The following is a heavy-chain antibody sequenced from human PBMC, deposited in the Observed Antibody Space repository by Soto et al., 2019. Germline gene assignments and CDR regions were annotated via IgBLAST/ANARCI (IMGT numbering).Heavy chain of an antibody. D-gene: IGHD2-15*01. J-gene: IGHJ4*02. V-gene: IGHV1-46*03. CDR1: GYTFTSYY. CDR3: VIVYCSGGGCYSLDY. Sequence: QVQLVQSGAEVKKPGASVKVSCKASGYTFTSYYMHWVRQAPGQGLEWMGIINPSGGTTSYAQKFQGRVTMTRDTSTSTGYVELSSLRSEDTDVYYCVIVYCSGGGCYSLDYWGQGTLGTVSS. CDR2: INPSGGTT.